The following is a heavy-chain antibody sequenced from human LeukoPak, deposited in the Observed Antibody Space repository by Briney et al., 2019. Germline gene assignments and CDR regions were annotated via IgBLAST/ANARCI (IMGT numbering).Heavy chain of an antibody. J-gene: IGHJ4*02. D-gene: IGHD3-16*01. CDR3: AREYDYGTGDYFDY. CDR2: ISSSGSTI. Sequence: GGSLRLSCAASGFTFSSYEMNWVRQAPGKGLEWVSYISSSGSTIYYADSVKGRFTISRDNAKNSLYLQMNSLRAEDTAVYYCAREYDYGTGDYFDYGGQGTLVTVSS. V-gene: IGHV3-48*03. CDR1: GFTFSSYE.